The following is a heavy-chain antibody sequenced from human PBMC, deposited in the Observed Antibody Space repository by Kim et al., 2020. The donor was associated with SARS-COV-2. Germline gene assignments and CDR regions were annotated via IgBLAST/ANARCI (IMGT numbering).Heavy chain of an antibody. CDR2: MNPNSGNT. V-gene: IGHV1-8*01. D-gene: IGHD2-21*02. CDR1: GYTFTSYD. CDR3: LASSVTDY. J-gene: IGHJ4*01. Sequence: ASVKVSCKASGYTFTSYDIHWVRQATGQGLEWMGWMNPNSGNTVYSPPFQFILTMTRSTSIPPSYLELICLRSEDTALYYCLASSVTDYWGHGTLVSVSS.